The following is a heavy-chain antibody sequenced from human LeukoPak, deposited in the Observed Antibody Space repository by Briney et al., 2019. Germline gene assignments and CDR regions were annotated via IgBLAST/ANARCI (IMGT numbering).Heavy chain of an antibody. V-gene: IGHV3-30-3*01. CDR3: ARDQSTSEYFDWLSHDY. CDR2: ISYDGSNK. J-gene: IGHJ4*02. Sequence: GGSLRLSCAASVFTFSSYAMHCVRHAPGKGREWVAAISYDGSNKYYADSVKDRFTISRDNSKNTLYLQMNSLRAEDAAVYYCARDQSTSEYFDWLSHDYWGQGTLVTVS. CDR1: VFTFSSYA. D-gene: IGHD3-9*01.